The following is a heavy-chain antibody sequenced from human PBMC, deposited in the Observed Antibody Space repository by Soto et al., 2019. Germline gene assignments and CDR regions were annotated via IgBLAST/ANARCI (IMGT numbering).Heavy chain of an antibody. Sequence: PWGSSRHCCWSAGVTACGNAGHGVRQAPGKGLERVAVISYDGSNKYYADSVKGRFTISRDNSKNTLELQMNSLRAEHTAVYYCARGPDLAYDFWSGYLAGYYYFGMDVWGQRTTVTVSS. J-gene: IGHJ6*02. D-gene: IGHD3-3*01. CDR3: ARGPDLAYDFWSGYLAGYYYFGMDV. CDR1: GVTACGNA. V-gene: IGHV3-30-3*01. CDR2: ISYDGSNK.